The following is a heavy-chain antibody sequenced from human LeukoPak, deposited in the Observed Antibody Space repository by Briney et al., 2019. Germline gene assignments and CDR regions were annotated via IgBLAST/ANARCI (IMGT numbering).Heavy chain of an antibody. CDR2: INHSGAT. J-gene: IGHJ4*02. Sequence: PSETLSLTCVVYGGSFSDYYWTWVRQPPGKGLEWIGEINHSGATNYNPSLKSRVTISVDTSKNQFSLKLSSVTAADTAVYYCARGYYSNPDYWGQGTLVTVSS. V-gene: IGHV4-34*01. CDR3: ARGYYSNPDY. CDR1: GGSFSDYY. D-gene: IGHD4-11*01.